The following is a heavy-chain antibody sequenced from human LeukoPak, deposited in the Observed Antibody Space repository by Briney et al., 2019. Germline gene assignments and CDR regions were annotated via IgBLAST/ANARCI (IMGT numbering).Heavy chain of an antibody. CDR3: ARYSGSYAFDI. Sequence: ASVKVSCKASGGTLSSYAISWVRQAPGQGLEWMGGIIPIFGTANYAQKFHGRVTITADESTSTAYMELSSLRSEDTAVYYCARYSGSYAFDIWGQGTMVTVSS. D-gene: IGHD3-10*01. CDR1: GGTLSSYA. V-gene: IGHV1-69*13. CDR2: IIPIFGTA. J-gene: IGHJ3*02.